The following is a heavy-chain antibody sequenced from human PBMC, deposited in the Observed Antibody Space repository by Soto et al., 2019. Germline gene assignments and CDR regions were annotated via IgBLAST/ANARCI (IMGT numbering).Heavy chain of an antibody. D-gene: IGHD3-10*01. CDR2: ISACNGNT. CDR1: GYTFTSYG. CDR3: AREGYYYGSGSSQWGLNY. J-gene: IGHJ4*02. Sequence: QVQLVQSGAEVKKPGASVKVSCKASGYTFTSYGISWVRQAPGQGLEWMGWISACNGNTNYAQKLQGRVTMTTDTSTSTAYMELRSLRSDDTAVYYCAREGYYYGSGSSQWGLNYWGQGTLVTVSS. V-gene: IGHV1-18*01.